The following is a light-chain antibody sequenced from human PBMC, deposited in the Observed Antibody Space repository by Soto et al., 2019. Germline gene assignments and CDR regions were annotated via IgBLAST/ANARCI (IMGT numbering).Light chain of an antibody. CDR3: ATWDDRLTAWV. Sequence: QSVLTQSPSVSGAPRQSVNISCSGNNSNIGSNAVHWYQQLPGKAPKLLMYYNDMLPSGVSDRFSGSKSGTSASLAISGLQSEHEGDYYCATWDDRLTAWVFGGGTQLTVL. CDR1: NSNIGSNA. J-gene: IGLJ7*01. CDR2: YND. V-gene: IGLV1-36*01.